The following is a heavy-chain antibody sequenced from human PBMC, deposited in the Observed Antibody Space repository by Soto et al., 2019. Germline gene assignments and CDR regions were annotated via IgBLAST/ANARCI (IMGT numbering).Heavy chain of an antibody. CDR3: ARETDSGPLFFYYYYGMDV. V-gene: IGHV3-33*01. CDR1: GFTFSSYG. D-gene: IGHD3-10*01. CDR2: IWYDGSNK. J-gene: IGHJ6*02. Sequence: GGSLRLSCAASGFTFSSYGMHWVRQAPGKGLEWVAVIWYDGSNKYYADSVKGRFTISRDNSKNTLYLQMNSLRAEDTAVYYCARETDSGPLFFYYYYGMDVWGQGTTVIVSS.